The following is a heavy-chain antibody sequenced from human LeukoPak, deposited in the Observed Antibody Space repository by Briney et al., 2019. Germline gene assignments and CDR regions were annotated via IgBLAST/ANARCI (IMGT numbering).Heavy chain of an antibody. Sequence: PSETLSLTCTVSGGSISSSSYYWGWIRQPPGKGLEWIGSIYYRGSTYYNPSLKSRVTISVDTSKNQFSLKLSSVTAADTAVYYCARGTQPKDAFDIWGQGTMVTVSS. J-gene: IGHJ3*02. CDR2: IYYRGST. CDR1: GGSISSSSYY. D-gene: IGHD2-2*01. V-gene: IGHV4-39*07. CDR3: ARGTQPKDAFDI.